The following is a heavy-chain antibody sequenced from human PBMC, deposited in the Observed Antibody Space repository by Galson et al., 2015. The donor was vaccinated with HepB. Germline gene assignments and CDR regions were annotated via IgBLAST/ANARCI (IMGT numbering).Heavy chain of an antibody. D-gene: IGHD1-26*01. V-gene: IGHV7-4-1*02. Sequence: SVKVSCKASGYTFTSYAMNWVRQAPGQGLEWMGWINTNTGNPTYAQGFTGRFVFSLDTSVSTAYLQISSLKAEDTAVYYCAREYTEVNNWAFIVGATGYYYYYMDVWGKGTTVTVSS. CDR1: GYTFTSYA. J-gene: IGHJ6*03. CDR2: INTNTGNP. CDR3: AREYTEVNNWAFIVGATGYYYYYMDV.